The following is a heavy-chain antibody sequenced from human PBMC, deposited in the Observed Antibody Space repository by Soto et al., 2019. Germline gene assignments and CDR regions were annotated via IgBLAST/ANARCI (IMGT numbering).Heavy chain of an antibody. J-gene: IGHJ4*02. CDR1: GTSISNYY. CDR2: IFSSGSS. Sequence: LSLTCTVSGTSISNYYWNWIRQSPGKGLEWMGYIFSSGSSKYNPSLSSRVTISLDTSRNHFSLKLTSVTAADTAVYYCARRRFGELSDFAYWGKGALATVSS. V-gene: IGHV4-59*08. D-gene: IGHD3-10*01. CDR3: ARRRFGELSDFAY.